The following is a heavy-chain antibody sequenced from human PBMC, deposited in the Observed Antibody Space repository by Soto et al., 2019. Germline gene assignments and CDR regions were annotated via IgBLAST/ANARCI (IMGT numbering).Heavy chain of an antibody. J-gene: IGHJ5*02. CDR3: ARVKSGSYDWSDP. V-gene: IGHV3-74*01. D-gene: IGHD3-10*01. Sequence: DVQLVESGGGLVQPGGSLRLSCGASGFTFNNYWMHWVRQAPGKGLMWVSRINTDGTRTTYADSVKGRFAISRDNAKNTVYLQMNSLRADDTAVYFCARVKSGSYDWSDPWGQGTLVTVSS. CDR2: INTDGTRT. CDR1: GFTFNNYW.